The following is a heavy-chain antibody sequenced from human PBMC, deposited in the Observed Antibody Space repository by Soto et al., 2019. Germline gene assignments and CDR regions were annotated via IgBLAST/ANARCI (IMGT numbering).Heavy chain of an antibody. CDR3: ARLDSSGYYYGYYFDY. Sequence: PAETLCLSCTVSGGSISSGAYYWSWIRQHPGKGSEWIGYVYYSGSTYYNPSLKSRVTISVDTSKNQFSLKLSSVTAADTAVYYCARLDSSGYYYGYYFDYWGQGTLVTVSS. CDR1: GGSISSGAYY. J-gene: IGHJ4*02. V-gene: IGHV4-31*03. D-gene: IGHD3-22*01. CDR2: VYYSGST.